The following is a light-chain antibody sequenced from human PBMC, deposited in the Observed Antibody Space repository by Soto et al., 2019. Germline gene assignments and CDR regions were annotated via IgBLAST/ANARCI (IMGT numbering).Light chain of an antibody. CDR2: GAS. J-gene: IGKJ4*01. V-gene: IGKV3-20*01. CDR3: QQSYSTPLT. Sequence: EIVLTQSPGTLSLSPGERASLSCRASQSVNSNYLAWYQQKPGQAPRLLIYGASTRATAIPDRFSGSGSGTDFTLTISRLEAEDFATYYCQQSYSTPLTFGGGTKVDIK. CDR1: QSVNSNY.